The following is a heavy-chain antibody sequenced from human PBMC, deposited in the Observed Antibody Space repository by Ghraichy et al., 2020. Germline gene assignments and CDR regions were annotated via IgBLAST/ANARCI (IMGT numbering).Heavy chain of an antibody. Sequence: ASVKVSCKASGYTFTSYYMHWVRQAPGQGLEWMGIINPSGGSTSYAQKFQGRVTMTRDTSTSTVYMELSSLRSEDTAVYYCATYDSTAFGDYWGQGTLVTVSS. V-gene: IGHV1-46*01. CDR1: GYTFTSYY. J-gene: IGHJ4*02. D-gene: IGHD3-22*01. CDR3: ATYDSTAFGDY. CDR2: INPSGGST.